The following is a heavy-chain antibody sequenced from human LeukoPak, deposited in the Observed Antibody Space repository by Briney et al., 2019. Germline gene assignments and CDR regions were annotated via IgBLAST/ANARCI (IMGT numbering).Heavy chain of an antibody. J-gene: IGHJ6*03. D-gene: IGHD2-2*01. V-gene: IGHV3-73*01. Sequence: GGSLKLSCAASGFTFSGSAMHSVRQAAGKGLEWVGRIRSKANSYATAYAASVKGRFTISRDDSKNTAYLQMNSLKTEDTAVYYCRIVVVPAAISPLRGGYMDVWGKGTTVTVSS. CDR2: IRSKANSYAT. CDR3: RIVVVPAAISPLRGGYMDV. CDR1: GFTFSGSA.